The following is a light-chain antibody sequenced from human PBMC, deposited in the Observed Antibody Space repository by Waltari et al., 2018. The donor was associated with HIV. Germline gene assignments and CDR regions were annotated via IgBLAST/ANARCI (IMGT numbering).Light chain of an antibody. V-gene: IGLV3-1*01. CDR2: QDT. J-gene: IGLJ3*02. CDR3: QALDSNTVG. CDR1: KLGEKF. Sequence: SYELTQPPSLSVSPGQTATITCSGYKLGEKFVSWYQQKPGQSHFLVIFQDTKRPSGIPERFSGSTSGNTATLTIRGTQAMDEADYYCQALDSNTVGFGGGTYLAVL.